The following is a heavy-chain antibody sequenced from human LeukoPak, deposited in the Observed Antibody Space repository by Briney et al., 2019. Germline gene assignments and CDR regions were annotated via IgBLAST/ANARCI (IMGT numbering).Heavy chain of an antibody. CDR2: INPSSGST. CDR1: GYTFTSFY. Sequence: ASVKVSCKASGYTFTSFYMHWVRQAPGQGLEWMGLINPSSGSTSNAQKFQGRVTMTRDTSTSTVYMELSSLRSEDTAVCYCARDGEYYDSRGSYFDSWGQGTLVTVSS. D-gene: IGHD3-22*01. J-gene: IGHJ4*02. CDR3: ARDGEYYDSRGSYFDS. V-gene: IGHV1-46*01.